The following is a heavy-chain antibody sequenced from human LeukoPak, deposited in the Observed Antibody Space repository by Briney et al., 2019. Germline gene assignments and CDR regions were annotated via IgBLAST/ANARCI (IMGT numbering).Heavy chain of an antibody. CDR2: ISAYNGNT. V-gene: IGHV1-18*01. J-gene: IGHJ4*02. CDR1: GYIFTSYG. Sequence: ASVKVSCKASGYIFTSYGISWVRQAPGQGLEWMGWISAYNGNTNCAQKLQGRVTMTTDTSTSTAYMELRSLRSDDTAVYYCARSGGYCSGGSCYSEYYFDYWGQGTLVTVSS. CDR3: ARSGGYCSGGSCYSEYYFDY. D-gene: IGHD2-15*01.